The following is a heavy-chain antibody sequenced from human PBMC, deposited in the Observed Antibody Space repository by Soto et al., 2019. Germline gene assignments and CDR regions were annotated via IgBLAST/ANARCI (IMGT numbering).Heavy chain of an antibody. D-gene: IGHD2-2*01. Sequence: QLVESGGGLGKPGGSLRLSCSASGFTFSDENMRWVRQVPGKGLEWVSGISGGGSYIFYADSVQGRFSISRDNPKNSLFLEMNSLRVEDTAVYYCARDSDCHSTSCFFPPHVWGQGTTVTVSS. V-gene: IGHV3-21*06. J-gene: IGHJ6*02. CDR2: ISGGGSYI. CDR1: GFTFSDEN. CDR3: ARDSDCHSTSCFFPPHV.